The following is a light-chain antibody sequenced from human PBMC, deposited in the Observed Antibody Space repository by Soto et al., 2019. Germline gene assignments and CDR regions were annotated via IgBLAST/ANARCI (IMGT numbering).Light chain of an antibody. CDR2: GAS. CDR3: QHYGTSPPEIT. J-gene: IGKJ5*01. V-gene: IGKV3-15*01. CDR1: QSVSSN. Sequence: EIVMTQSPATLSVSPGERATLSCRASQSVSSNLAWYQQKPGQAPRLLIYGASTRATGIPARFSGSGSGTEFTLTISSLQSEDFAVYYCQHYGTSPPEITFGQGTRLEIK.